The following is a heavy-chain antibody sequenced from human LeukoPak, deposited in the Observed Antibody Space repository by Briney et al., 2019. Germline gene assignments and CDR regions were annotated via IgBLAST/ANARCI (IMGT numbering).Heavy chain of an antibody. J-gene: IGHJ4*02. V-gene: IGHV4-30-2*01. CDR1: GGSISSGGYY. CDR2: IYHSGST. D-gene: IGHD6-13*01. CDR3: ARRVAGSSWNFDY. Sequence: SQTLSLTCTVSGGSISSGGYYWSWIRQPPGKGLEWIGYIYHSGSTYYNPSLKSRVTISVDRSKNQFSLKLSSVTAADTAVYYCARRVAGSSWNFDYWGQGTLVTVSS.